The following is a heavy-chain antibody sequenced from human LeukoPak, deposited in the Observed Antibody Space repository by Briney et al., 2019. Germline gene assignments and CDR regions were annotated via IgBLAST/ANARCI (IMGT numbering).Heavy chain of an antibody. D-gene: IGHD4-17*01. V-gene: IGHV4-39*07. CDR3: ASGAVYGDYDY. CDR1: GCSITSRSNY. CDR2: INYSGST. J-gene: IGHJ4*02. Sequence: SETLSLTCTVSGCSITSRSNYWGWIRQPPGKGLEWIGSINYSGSTYYNPSLKSRVTISVDTSKNQFSLKLSSVTAADTAVYYCASGAVYGDYDYWGQGTLVTVSS.